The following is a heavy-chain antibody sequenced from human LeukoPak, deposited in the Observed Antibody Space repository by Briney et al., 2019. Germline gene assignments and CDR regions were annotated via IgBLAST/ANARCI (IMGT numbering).Heavy chain of an antibody. CDR3: AKVLMDYGGYFDY. J-gene: IGHJ4*02. Sequence: PGGSLRLSCAASGFTFSNYGIYWVRQATGKGLEWVAFILSDGNSKYYTDSVKGRFSISRDNSKNTLYLQMNSLRTEDTAVYYCAKVLMDYGGYFDYWGQGTLVTVSP. CDR1: GFTFSNYG. CDR2: ILSDGNSK. V-gene: IGHV3-30*02. D-gene: IGHD4-23*01.